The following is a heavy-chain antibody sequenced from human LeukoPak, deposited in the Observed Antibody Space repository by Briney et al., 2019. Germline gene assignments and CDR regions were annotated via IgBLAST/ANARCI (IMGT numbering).Heavy chain of an antibody. D-gene: IGHD6-19*01. CDR2: IKRDGSEK. V-gene: IGHV3-7*04. Sequence: GGSLRLSCAASGFTFNSYWMNWVRQAPGKGLEWVANIKRDGSEKYYADSVKGRFTISRDNSKNTLYLQMNSLRVDDTAVYYCAKDGLRTVAIDYWGQGTLVTVSS. CDR3: AKDGLRTVAIDY. J-gene: IGHJ4*02. CDR1: GFTFNSYW.